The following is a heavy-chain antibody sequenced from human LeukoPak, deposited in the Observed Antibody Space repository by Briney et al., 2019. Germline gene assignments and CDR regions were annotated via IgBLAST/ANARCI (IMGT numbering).Heavy chain of an antibody. Sequence: SQTLSLTCSVSGGSIRSESYYWSWIRQPAGKGLEWIGRIYSSGSSKFNPSLKSRVTISIDTSKNQFSLNLSSVTAADTAVYYCARDITGSGWNEACDIWGQGTMVTVSS. J-gene: IGHJ3*02. V-gene: IGHV4-61*02. CDR2: IYSSGSS. CDR1: GGSIRSESYY. D-gene: IGHD6-19*01. CDR3: ARDITGSGWNEACDI.